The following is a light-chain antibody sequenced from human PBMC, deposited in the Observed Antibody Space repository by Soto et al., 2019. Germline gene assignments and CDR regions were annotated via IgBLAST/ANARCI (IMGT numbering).Light chain of an antibody. CDR3: HQRQSWPRT. V-gene: IGKV3D-15*03. CDR1: QYINTR. CDR2: QTS. Sequence: EIMMKQSPATLSSFPGDRVTLSCWASQYINTRLAWYQHRPGQAPRLLIYQTSIRAAGIPARFSASGSGTDFTLTISDVQPEDFALYYCHQRQSWPRTFGQGTKVDIK. J-gene: IGKJ1*01.